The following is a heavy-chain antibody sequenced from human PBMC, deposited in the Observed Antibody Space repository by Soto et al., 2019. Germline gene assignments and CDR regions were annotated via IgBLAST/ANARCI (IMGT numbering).Heavy chain of an antibody. CDR1: GYTFTHYA. D-gene: IGHD5-18*01. Sequence: QVQLVQSGAEVKQPGASVKVSCKSSGYTFTHYAMHWVRQAPRQGLEWLGWINTGNGDTGFSQKFQGRVSITRDTAASTTYVELSSLISEDTAVYYCARQGDSRILRDAFDIWGQGTLVTVAS. J-gene: IGHJ3*02. CDR2: INTGNGDT. CDR3: ARQGDSRILRDAFDI. V-gene: IGHV1-3*04.